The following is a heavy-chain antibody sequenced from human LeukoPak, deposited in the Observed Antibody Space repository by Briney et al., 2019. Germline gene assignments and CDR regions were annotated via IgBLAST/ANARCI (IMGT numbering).Heavy chain of an antibody. Sequence: GASVKVSCKASGGTFSSYAISWVRQAPGQGLEWMGGIIPIFGTANYAQKFQGRVTITADKSTSTAYMELSSLRSEDTAVYYCARMYYDILTGYLAFDIWGQGTMVTVSS. V-gene: IGHV1-69*06. J-gene: IGHJ3*02. CDR2: IIPIFGTA. D-gene: IGHD3-9*01. CDR3: ARMYYDILTGYLAFDI. CDR1: GGTFSSYA.